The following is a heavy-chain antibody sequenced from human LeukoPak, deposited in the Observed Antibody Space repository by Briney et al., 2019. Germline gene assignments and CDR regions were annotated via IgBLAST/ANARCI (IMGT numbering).Heavy chain of an antibody. Sequence: GGSLRLSCAASGFTFSDYYMSWIRQAPGKGLEWVSYISSGSTYTNNPDSVKGRFTISRDNAKNSLYLQMNSLTDEDTAVYYCARGGGGFDPVDYWGQGTLVIVSS. J-gene: IGHJ4*02. D-gene: IGHD6-25*01. CDR1: GFTFSDYY. V-gene: IGHV3-11*06. CDR2: ISSGSTYT. CDR3: ARGGGGFDPVDY.